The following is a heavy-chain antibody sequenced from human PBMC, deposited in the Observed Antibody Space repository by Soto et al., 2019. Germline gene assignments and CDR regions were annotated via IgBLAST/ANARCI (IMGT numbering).Heavy chain of an antibody. Sequence: QVQLVQSGAEVKKTGSSVKVSCKASGGTFSSYAISWVRQAPGQGLEWMGGIIPIFGTANYAQKFQGRVTITADESTSTAYMELSSLRDEDTAVYYCARPQIEQQLIRDAFDIWGQGTMVTVSS. CDR3: ARPQIEQQLIRDAFDI. D-gene: IGHD6-13*01. CDR1: GGTFSSYA. V-gene: IGHV1-69*01. CDR2: IIPIFGTA. J-gene: IGHJ3*02.